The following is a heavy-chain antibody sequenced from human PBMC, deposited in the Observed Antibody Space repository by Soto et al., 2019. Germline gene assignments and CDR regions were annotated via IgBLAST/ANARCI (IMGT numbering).Heavy chain of an antibody. Sequence: LETLSLTCAVYGGSFSGYYLSWIRQPPGKGLEWIGYIYYSGSTNYNPSLKSRVTISVDTSKNQFSLKLSSVTAADTAVYYCAGSDWSGYSLTPMDVWGKGTTVTVSS. V-gene: IGHV4-59*01. CDR2: IYYSGST. CDR1: GGSFSGYY. CDR3: AGSDWSGYSLTPMDV. D-gene: IGHD3-3*01. J-gene: IGHJ6*03.